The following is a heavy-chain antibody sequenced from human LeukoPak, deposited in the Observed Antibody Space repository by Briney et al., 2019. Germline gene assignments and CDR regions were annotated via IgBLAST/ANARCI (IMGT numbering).Heavy chain of an antibody. CDR3: AREQHLYYFDS. Sequence: GGSLRLSCAASGFTVSSNYMSWVRQAPGKGLEWVSGIYSGGTTCYADSVKGRFTISRDNSKNTLYLQMNSLRAEDTAVYYCAREQHLYYFDSWGQGTLVTVSS. CDR1: GFTVSSNY. J-gene: IGHJ4*02. V-gene: IGHV3-66*02. CDR2: IYSGGTT. D-gene: IGHD6-13*01.